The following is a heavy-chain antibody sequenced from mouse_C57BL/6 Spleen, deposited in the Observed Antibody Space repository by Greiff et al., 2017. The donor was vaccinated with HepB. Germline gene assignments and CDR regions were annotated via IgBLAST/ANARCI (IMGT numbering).Heavy chain of an antibody. CDR1: GYTFTSYT. J-gene: IGHJ2*01. D-gene: IGHD1-1*01. Sequence: VQVVESGAELARPGASVKMSCTASGYTFTSYTMHWVKQRPGQGLEWIGYINPSSGYTKYNQKFKDKATLTADKSSSTAYMQLSSLTSEDSAVYYCARHYGSSLYYFDYWGQGTTLTVSS. V-gene: IGHV1-4*01. CDR2: INPSSGYT. CDR3: ARHYGSSLYYFDY.